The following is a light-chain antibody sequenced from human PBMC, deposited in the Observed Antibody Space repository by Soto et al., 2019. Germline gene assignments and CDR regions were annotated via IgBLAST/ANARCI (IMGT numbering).Light chain of an antibody. CDR3: QQYNSYLT. CDR2: KAS. V-gene: IGKV1-5*03. Sequence: DIQMTQSPSTLSASVGDRVTITCRASQSVSSWLAWYQQKPGKAPKLLIYKASNLESGVPSRFSGSGSGTEFTLTISSLQPDDFATYYCQQYNSYLTFGPGTKVDIK. CDR1: QSVSSW. J-gene: IGKJ3*01.